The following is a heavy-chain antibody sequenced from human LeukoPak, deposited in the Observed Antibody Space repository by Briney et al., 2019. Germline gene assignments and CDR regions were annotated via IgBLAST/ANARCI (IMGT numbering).Heavy chain of an antibody. CDR3: ARGRRGGYSYGHVYYYYYMDV. V-gene: IGHV4-34*01. D-gene: IGHD5-18*01. J-gene: IGHJ6*03. CDR2: INHSGST. CDR1: GGSFSGYY. Sequence: PSETLSLTCAVYGGSFSGYYWSWIRQPPGKGLEWIGEINHSGSTNYNPSLKSRVTISVDTSKNQFSLKLSSVTAADTAVYYCARGRRGGYSYGHVYYYYYMDVWGKGTTLTVSS.